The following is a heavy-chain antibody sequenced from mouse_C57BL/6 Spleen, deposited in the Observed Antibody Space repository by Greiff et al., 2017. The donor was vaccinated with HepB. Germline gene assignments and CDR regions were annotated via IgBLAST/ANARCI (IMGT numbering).Heavy chain of an antibody. J-gene: IGHJ1*03. D-gene: IGHD1-1*01. V-gene: IGHV1-50*01. Sequence: QVQLQQPGAELVKPGASVKLSCKASGYTFTSYWMQWVKQRPGQGLEWIGEIDPSDSYTNYNQKFKGKATLTVDTSSSTAYMQLSSLTSEDSAVYYCARNYGGSYWYFDVWGTGTTVTVSS. CDR2: IDPSDSYT. CDR3: ARNYGGSYWYFDV. CDR1: GYTFTSYW.